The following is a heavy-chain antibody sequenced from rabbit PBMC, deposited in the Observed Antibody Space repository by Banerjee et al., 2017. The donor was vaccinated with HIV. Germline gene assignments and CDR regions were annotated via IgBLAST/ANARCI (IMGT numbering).Heavy chain of an antibody. CDR2: IDPVFGST. Sequence: QLKESGGGLVQPGGSLKLSCKAFGFDFSSYYMSWVRQAPGKGLEWIGYIDPVFGSTYYASWVNGRFTISSHNAQNTLYLQLNSLTAADTATYFCARCYDDYGDYYGMDLWGPGTLVTVS. J-gene: IGHJ6*01. CDR3: ARCYDDYGDYYGMDL. D-gene: IGHD2-1*01. V-gene: IGHV1S7*01. CDR1: GFDFSSYY.